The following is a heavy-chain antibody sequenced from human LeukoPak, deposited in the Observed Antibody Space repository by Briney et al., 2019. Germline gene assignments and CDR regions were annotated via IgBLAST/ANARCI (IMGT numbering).Heavy chain of an antibody. D-gene: IGHD2-21*02. Sequence: SETLSLTCTVSGGSISSYYWSWIRQPPGKGLEWIGYIYYSGSTNYNPSLKSRVTISVDTSKNQFSLKLSSVTAADTAVYYCARRVAVTARYYSDYWGQGTLVTVSS. J-gene: IGHJ4*02. CDR2: IYYSGST. V-gene: IGHV4-59*08. CDR1: GGSISSYY. CDR3: ARRVAVTARYYSDY.